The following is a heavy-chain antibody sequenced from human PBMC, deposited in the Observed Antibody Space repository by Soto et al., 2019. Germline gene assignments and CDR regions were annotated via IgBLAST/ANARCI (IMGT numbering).Heavy chain of an antibody. CDR2: ISGSGGST. V-gene: IGHV3-23*01. J-gene: IGHJ4*02. CDR3: AKDYYDSSGYYYD. D-gene: IGHD3-22*01. Sequence: GGSLRLSGAASGFTFSSYAMSWVRQAPGKGLEWVSAISGSGGSTYYADSVKGRFTISRDNSKNTLYLQMNSLRAEDTAVYYCAKDYYDSSGYYYDWGQGTLVTVSS. CDR1: GFTFSSYA.